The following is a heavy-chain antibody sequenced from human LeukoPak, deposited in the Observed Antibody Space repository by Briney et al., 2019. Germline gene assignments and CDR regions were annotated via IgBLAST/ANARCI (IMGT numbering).Heavy chain of an antibody. CDR2: ISGSNGNT. CDR1: DYTFTRYG. CDR3: ARCMDYYDSSGYYFGSRTAIFDY. D-gene: IGHD3-22*01. Sequence: ASVRVSCKASDYTFTRYGISWVRQAPGQGLEWMGWISGSNGNTNYAQKTQDRVTFTTDTSTSTAYMELRSLRFDNTATYYCARCMDYYDSSGYYFGSRTAIFDYWGQGTLVTVSS. V-gene: IGHV1-18*01. J-gene: IGHJ4*02.